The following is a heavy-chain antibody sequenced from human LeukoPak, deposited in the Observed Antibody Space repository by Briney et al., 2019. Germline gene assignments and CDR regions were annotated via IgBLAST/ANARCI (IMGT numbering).Heavy chain of an antibody. V-gene: IGHV4-39*01. CDR1: GGSISSSSYY. CDR2: IYYSGST. J-gene: IGHJ6*03. Sequence: PSETLSLTCTVSGGSISSSSYYWGWIRQPPGKGLEWIGSIYYSGSTYYNPSLKSRVTISVDTSKNQFSLKLSSVTAADTAVYYCARRGEFCSGGSCYVLRYYYYMDVWGKGTRSPSP. CDR3: ARRGEFCSGGSCYVLRYYYYMDV. D-gene: IGHD2-15*01.